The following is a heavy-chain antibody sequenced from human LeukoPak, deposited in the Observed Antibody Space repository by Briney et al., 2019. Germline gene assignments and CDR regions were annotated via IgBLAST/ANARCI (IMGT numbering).Heavy chain of an antibody. D-gene: IGHD6-6*01. CDR1: GFTFNSYS. Sequence: GGSLRLSCAASGFTFNSYSMNWVRQAPGKGLECVSSISSSRSAIYYAHSLKGRFTISRDNAMNSLYLQMNSLRVEDTAVYYCARGREGVAARWWVEEPRWYFFDPWGQGTLVTVSS. V-gene: IGHV3-21*01. CDR2: ISSSRSAI. J-gene: IGHJ5*02. CDR3: ARGREGVAARWWVEEPRWYFFDP.